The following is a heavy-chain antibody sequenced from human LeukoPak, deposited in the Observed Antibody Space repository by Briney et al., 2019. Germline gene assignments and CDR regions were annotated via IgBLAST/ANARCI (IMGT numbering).Heavy chain of an antibody. Sequence: SETLSMICSVAGGYSSSGSCYWCWLRQPAGEGLGWIGSIYASGSTNYNPSLKSRVTISVDPSKNQFSLKLSSVTAADTAVYYCAREWSSGWSRRDDAFDIWGQGTMVTVSS. CDR2: IYASGST. CDR1: GGYSSSGSCY. V-gene: IGHV4-61*02. J-gene: IGHJ3*02. CDR3: AREWSSGWSRRDDAFDI. D-gene: IGHD6-19*01.